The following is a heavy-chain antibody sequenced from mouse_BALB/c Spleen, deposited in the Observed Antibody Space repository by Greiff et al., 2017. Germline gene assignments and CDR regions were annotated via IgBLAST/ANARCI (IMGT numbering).Heavy chain of an antibody. Sequence: VKLVESGPGLVAPSQSLSITCTVSGFSLTSYGVHWVRQPPGKGLEWLGVIWAGGSTNYNSALMSRLSISKDNSKSQVFLKMNSLQTDDTAMYYCASPYYGNYVAYWGQGTLVTVSA. J-gene: IGHJ3*01. CDR1: GFSLTSYG. V-gene: IGHV2-9*02. CDR2: IWAGGST. CDR3: ASPYYGNYVAY. D-gene: IGHD2-10*01.